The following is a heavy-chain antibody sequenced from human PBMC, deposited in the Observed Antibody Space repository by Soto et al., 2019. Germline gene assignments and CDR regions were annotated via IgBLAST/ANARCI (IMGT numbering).Heavy chain of an antibody. V-gene: IGHV3-7*03. Sequence: VQLVESGGGVVQPGRSLRLSCAASGFTFSSYGMHWVRQAPGKGLEWVANIKQDGSEKYYVDSVKGRFTISRDNAKNSLYLQMNSLRAEDTAVYYCARGDIVLMVYANDAFDIWGQGTMVTVSS. CDR2: IKQDGSEK. CDR3: ARGDIVLMVYANDAFDI. J-gene: IGHJ3*02. CDR1: GFTFSSYG. D-gene: IGHD2-8*01.